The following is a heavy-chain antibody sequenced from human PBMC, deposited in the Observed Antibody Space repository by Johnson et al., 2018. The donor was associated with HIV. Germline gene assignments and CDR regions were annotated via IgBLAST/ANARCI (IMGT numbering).Heavy chain of an antibody. CDR3: VRELGAFDL. Sequence: VQLVESGGGLVQPGGSLRLSCAASGFTINNHWMHWVRQAPGKGLVWASGSRFDGDDTMYEDSVKGRFTISRDNAMNTLYLQMNSLRAEDTAVYYCVRELGAFDLWGQGTVVTVSS. CDR1: GFTINNHW. J-gene: IGHJ3*01. V-gene: IGHV3-74*03. CDR2: SRFDGDDT.